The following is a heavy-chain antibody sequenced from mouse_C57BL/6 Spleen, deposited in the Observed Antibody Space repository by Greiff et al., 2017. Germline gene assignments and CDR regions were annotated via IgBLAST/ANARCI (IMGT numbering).Heavy chain of an antibody. D-gene: IGHD2-5*01. Sequence: DVKLVESGGGLVKPGGSLKLSCAASGFTFSSYAMSWVRQTPEKRLEWVATISDGGSYTYYPDNVKGRFTISRDNAKNNLYLQMSHLKSEDTAMXYCANSNWFAYWGQGTLVTVSA. CDR2: ISDGGSYT. CDR1: GFTFSSYA. CDR3: ANSNWFAY. V-gene: IGHV5-4*03. J-gene: IGHJ3*01.